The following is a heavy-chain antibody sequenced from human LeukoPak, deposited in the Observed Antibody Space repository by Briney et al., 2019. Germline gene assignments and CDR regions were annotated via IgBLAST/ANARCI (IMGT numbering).Heavy chain of an antibody. J-gene: IGHJ4*02. CDR3: ATLVGATDY. D-gene: IGHD1-26*01. Sequence: GGSLRLSCAASGFTFSNYAMHWVRQAPGKGLEWVAVIWYDGSPKYYPDSVKGRFTISRDKSKNTLYLQMNSLRAEDTALYYCATLVGATDYWGQGTLVTVSS. V-gene: IGHV3-33*01. CDR2: IWYDGSPK. CDR1: GFTFSNYA.